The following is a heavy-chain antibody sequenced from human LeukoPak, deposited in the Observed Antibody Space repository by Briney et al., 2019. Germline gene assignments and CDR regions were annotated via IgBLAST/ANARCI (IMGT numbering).Heavy chain of an antibody. CDR3: ASLRSAYYLEY. V-gene: IGHV4-59*01. CDR2: IYYSGST. CDR1: GGSIRSYY. J-gene: IGHJ4*01. Sequence: SETLSLTCTVSGGSIRSYYWSWIRQPPGKGLEWFGNIYYSGSTNYNPSLKSRVSISVDTSKNQFSLNLSSVTAADTAVYYCASLRSAYYLEYWGHGTLVTVSS. D-gene: IGHD3-16*01.